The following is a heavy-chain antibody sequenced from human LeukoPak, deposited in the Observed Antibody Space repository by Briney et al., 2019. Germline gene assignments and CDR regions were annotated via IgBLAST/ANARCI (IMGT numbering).Heavy chain of an antibody. V-gene: IGHV4-34*01. CDR3: ARGTHSGSYFNDD. Sequence: SETLSLTCDVYGGPFSGYYWGWIRQPPGKGLEWIGEINRSGSTNYNPSLKSRVTISVDTSKNQFSLKLTSVTAADTAVYYCARGTHSGSYFNDDWGQGTTVTVSS. CDR1: GGPFSGYY. CDR2: INRSGST. J-gene: IGHJ6*02. D-gene: IGHD3-10*01.